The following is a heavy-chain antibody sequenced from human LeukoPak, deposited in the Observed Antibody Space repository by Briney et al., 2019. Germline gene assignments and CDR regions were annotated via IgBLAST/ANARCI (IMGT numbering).Heavy chain of an antibody. CDR2: IYYSGST. CDR1: GGSISSYY. Sequence: SETLSLTCTVSGGSISSYYWSWIRQPPGKGLEWIGYIYYSGSTNYNPSLKSRVTISVDTSKNQFSLKLSSVTAADTAVYYCARHGLMGSIYYFDYWGQGTLVTVSS. J-gene: IGHJ4*02. D-gene: IGHD1-26*01. V-gene: IGHV4-59*08. CDR3: ARHGLMGSIYYFDY.